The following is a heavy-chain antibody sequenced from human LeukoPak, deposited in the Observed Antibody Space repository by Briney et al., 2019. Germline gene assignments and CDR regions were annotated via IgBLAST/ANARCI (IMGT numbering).Heavy chain of an antibody. J-gene: IGHJ4*02. Sequence: SGPTLVNPTQTLTLTCTFSGFSLSTSGVGVGWIRQPPGKALEWLALIYWDDDKRYSPSLKSRLTITKDTSKNQVVLTMTNMVPVDTATYYCSYYYDSSGYSNFDYWGQGTLVTVSS. V-gene: IGHV2-5*02. CDR3: SYYYDSSGYSNFDY. CDR1: GFSLSTSGVG. CDR2: IYWDDDK. D-gene: IGHD3-22*01.